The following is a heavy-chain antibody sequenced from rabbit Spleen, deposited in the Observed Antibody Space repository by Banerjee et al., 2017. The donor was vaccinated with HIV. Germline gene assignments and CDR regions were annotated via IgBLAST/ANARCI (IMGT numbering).Heavy chain of an antibody. J-gene: IGHJ4*01. D-gene: IGHD8-1*01. CDR2: IAIGSVRT. CDR1: GFSFSSSDY. V-gene: IGHV1S40*01. Sequence: QSLEESGGDLVKPGASLTLTCTASGFSFSSSDYMCWVRQAPGKGLEWIGCIAIGSVRTYYASWAKGRFTISSDNAQNTVGLQLNSLTAADTATYFCARTGSSWSLNLWGPGTLVTVS. CDR3: ARTGSSWSLNL.